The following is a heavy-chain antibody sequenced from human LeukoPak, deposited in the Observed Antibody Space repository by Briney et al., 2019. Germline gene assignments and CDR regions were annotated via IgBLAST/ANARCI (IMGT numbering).Heavy chain of an antibody. J-gene: IGHJ4*02. D-gene: IGHD3-22*01. V-gene: IGHV3-15*01. Sequence: GGSLRLSCAASGFTFSNAWMSWVRQAPGKGLEWVGRIKSKTDGGTTDYAAPVKGRFTISRDDSKNTLYLQMNSLKTEDTAVYYCTTDRVFPLITMIVVSYWGQGTLVTVSS. CDR3: TTDRVFPLITMIVVSY. CDR2: IKSKTDGGTT. CDR1: GFTFSNAW.